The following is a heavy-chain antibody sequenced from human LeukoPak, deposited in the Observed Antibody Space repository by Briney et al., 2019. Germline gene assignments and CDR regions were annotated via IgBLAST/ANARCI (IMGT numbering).Heavy chain of an antibody. CDR3: STDGDSGSGRYCDN. CDR1: GFSFTNAW. D-gene: IGHD3-10*01. J-gene: IGHJ4*02. CDR2: IKSRTDGGTT. Sequence: GGSLRLSCAASGFSFTNAWMNWVRQAPGKGPEWVGRIKSRTDGGTTDYAAPVKGRFTISRDDSKNTLYLQMNSLKTEDTGVYYCSTDGDSGSGRYCDNWGQGTVVTVSS. V-gene: IGHV3-15*01.